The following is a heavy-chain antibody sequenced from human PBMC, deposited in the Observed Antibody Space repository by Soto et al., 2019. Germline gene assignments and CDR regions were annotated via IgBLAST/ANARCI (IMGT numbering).Heavy chain of an antibody. CDR2: IYYGGNT. CDR1: GVSNNSNYF. CDR3: ATTIYSSGWSRDH. J-gene: IGHJ4*02. D-gene: IGHD6-19*01. Sequence: SETLSLNCAVSGVSNNSNYFSSWIRQPPGRGLEWIGSIYYGGNTYYNPSLKSRVTISADLSKNQFSLNLISVTAADTAVYYCATTIYSSGWSRDHWGQGTLVTVS. V-gene: IGHV4-39*01.